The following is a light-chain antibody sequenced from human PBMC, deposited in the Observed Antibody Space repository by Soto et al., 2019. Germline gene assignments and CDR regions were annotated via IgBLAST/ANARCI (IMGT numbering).Light chain of an antibody. V-gene: IGLV1-40*01. CDR3: QSYDTSLSGVV. CDR1: SSNIGAGYD. J-gene: IGLJ2*01. Sequence: QPVLTQAPSVSGAPGQRVTISCTGSSSNIGAGYDVHWYQQLPGTAPKLLIYGNNNRPSGVPDRFSGSKSGTSASLAITGLQAEDEADYYCQSYDTSLSGVVFGGGTQLTVL. CDR2: GNN.